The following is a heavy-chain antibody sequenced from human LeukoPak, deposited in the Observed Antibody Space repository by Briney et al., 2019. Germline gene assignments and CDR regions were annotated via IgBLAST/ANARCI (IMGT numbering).Heavy chain of an antibody. J-gene: IGHJ5*02. D-gene: IGHD6-13*01. CDR3: ARGGDTSSWYAWFDP. CDR2: IYHSGST. V-gene: IGHV4-59*01. Sequence: SETLSLTCTVSGDSIRNSYWSWIRQPPGKGLEWMGYIYHSGSTKYNPSLKSRVTISIDTSKHQFSLKLSFVTSADAAMYYCARGGDTSSWYAWFDPWGQGTLVTVSS. CDR1: GDSIRNSY.